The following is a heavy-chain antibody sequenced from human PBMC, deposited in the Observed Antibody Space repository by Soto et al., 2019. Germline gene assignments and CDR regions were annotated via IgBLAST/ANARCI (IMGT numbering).Heavy chain of an antibody. J-gene: IGHJ4*02. Sequence: QLQLQESGLGLVKPSETQSLTCTVSGGSISSNSYYWAWIRQPPGKGLEWIGSGYHGGNTYYNPSHKSRVTISVDTSTNQFSLKLNSVTAADTAVYYCARHLSGYGYLYFEYWGQGILVTVSS. D-gene: IGHD5-18*01. V-gene: IGHV4-39*01. CDR2: GYHGGNT. CDR1: GGSISSNSYY. CDR3: ARHLSGYGYLYFEY.